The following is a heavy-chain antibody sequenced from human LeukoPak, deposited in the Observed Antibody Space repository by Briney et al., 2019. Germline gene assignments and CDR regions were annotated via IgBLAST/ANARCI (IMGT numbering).Heavy chain of an antibody. J-gene: IGHJ3*02. CDR3: AREMAVAGPYTFDI. D-gene: IGHD2-2*02. Sequence: SETLSLTCTVSGTSINNYYWSWFRQPAGKGLEWIGRIYFSGSTNYNPSLKSRITMSRDTSKNQFSLNLRFVTAADTAVYFCAREMAVAGPYTFDIWGQGTEVTVSS. V-gene: IGHV4-4*07. CDR1: GTSINNYY. CDR2: IYFSGST.